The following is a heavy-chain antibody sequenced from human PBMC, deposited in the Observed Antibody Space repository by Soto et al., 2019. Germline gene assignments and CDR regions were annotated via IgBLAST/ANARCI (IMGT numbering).Heavy chain of an antibody. Sequence: QVQLVQSGGEVKIPGASVKVSCKASGYTFTNYGINWVRQAPGQGLEWLGGINPDNGYTKYAQKVQGRVTMTTDTSTTTAYMEVRSLRPDDTAVYFCARDPRHCTGDRCYNWFDPWGQGTLITVSS. CDR1: GYTFTNYG. CDR2: INPDNGYT. J-gene: IGHJ5*02. CDR3: ARDPRHCTGDRCYNWFDP. D-gene: IGHD2-8*02. V-gene: IGHV1-18*01.